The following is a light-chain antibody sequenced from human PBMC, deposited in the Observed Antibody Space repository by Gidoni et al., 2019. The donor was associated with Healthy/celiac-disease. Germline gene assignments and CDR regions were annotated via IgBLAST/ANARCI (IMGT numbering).Light chain of an antibody. V-gene: IGLV2-23*02. CDR1: SSDVVSYNL. Sequence: QSALPQPASVSGSPGQSITISCTGTSSDVVSYNLVSWYQQHPGKAPKLMIYEVSKRPSGVSNRFSGSKSGNTASLIISGLQAEDEADYYCCSYAGSSTFVVFGGGTKLTVL. J-gene: IGLJ2*01. CDR3: CSYAGSSTFVV. CDR2: EVS.